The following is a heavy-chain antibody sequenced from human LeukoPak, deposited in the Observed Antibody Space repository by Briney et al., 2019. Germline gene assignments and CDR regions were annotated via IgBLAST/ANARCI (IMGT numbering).Heavy chain of an antibody. D-gene: IGHD4-17*01. CDR2: ISAYNGNT. CDR3: ARDPGYDYGDYDYYYGMDV. Sequence: GASVKVSCKASGYTFTSYGISWVRQAPGQGLEWMGWISAYNGNTNYEQKLQGRVTMTTDTSTSTAYMELRSLRSDDTAVYYCARDPGYDYGDYDYYYGMDVWGQGTTVTVSS. V-gene: IGHV1-18*01. CDR1: GYTFTSYG. J-gene: IGHJ6*02.